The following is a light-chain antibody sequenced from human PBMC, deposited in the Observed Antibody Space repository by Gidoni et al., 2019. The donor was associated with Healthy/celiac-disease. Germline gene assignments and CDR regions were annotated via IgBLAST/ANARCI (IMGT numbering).Light chain of an antibody. CDR1: QGISSY. CDR3: QQYYSYPPT. CDR2: AAS. J-gene: IGKJ2*01. Sequence: AIRMTQSPSSFPASTGDRVTITCRASQGISSYLAWYQQKPGKAPKLLIYAASTLQSGVPSRFSGSGSGTDFTLTISCLQSEDFATYYCQQYYSYPPTFGQXTKLEIK. V-gene: IGKV1-8*01.